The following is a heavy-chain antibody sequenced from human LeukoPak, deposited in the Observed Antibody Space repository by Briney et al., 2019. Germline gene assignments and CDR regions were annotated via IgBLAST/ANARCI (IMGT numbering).Heavy chain of an antibody. CDR1: GYTFTGYY. J-gene: IGHJ1*01. CDR3: ARDRVRIVGATKEYFQH. Sequence: GASVKVSCKASGYTFTGYYMHWVRQAPGQGLEWMGWINPNSGGTNYAQKFQGRVTMTRDTSISTAYMGLSRLRSDDTAVYYCARDRVRIVGATKEYFQHWGQGTLVTVSS. D-gene: IGHD1-26*01. CDR2: INPNSGGT. V-gene: IGHV1-2*02.